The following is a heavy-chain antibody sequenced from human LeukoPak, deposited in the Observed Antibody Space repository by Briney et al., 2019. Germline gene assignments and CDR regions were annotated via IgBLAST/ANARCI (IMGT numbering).Heavy chain of an antibody. D-gene: IGHD3-10*01. CDR1: GYTFTSYG. CDR2: ISVYNGNT. V-gene: IGHV1-18*01. J-gene: IGHJ4*02. CDR3: ARRRELTKSLDY. Sequence: ASVKVSCKASGYTFTSYGISWVRQAPGQGLEWMGWISVYNGNTDYAQKLQGRVTMTTDTSTSTAYMELRSLRSDDTAVYYCARRRELTKSLDYWGQGTLVTVSS.